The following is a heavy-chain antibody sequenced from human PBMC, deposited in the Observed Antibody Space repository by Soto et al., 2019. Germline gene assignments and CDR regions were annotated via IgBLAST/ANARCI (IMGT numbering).Heavy chain of an antibody. CDR3: ASTIRCSSNYVFWSGYYTKDYYYGMDV. D-gene: IGHD3-3*01. CDR2: IIPIFGTA. Sequence: ASVKVSCKASGGTFSSYAISWVRQAPGQGLEWMGGIIPIFGTANYAQKFQGRVTITADESTSTAYMELSSLRSEDTAVYYCASTIRCSSNYVFWSGYYTKDYYYGMDVWGQGTTVTVSS. V-gene: IGHV1-69*13. J-gene: IGHJ6*02. CDR1: GGTFSSYA.